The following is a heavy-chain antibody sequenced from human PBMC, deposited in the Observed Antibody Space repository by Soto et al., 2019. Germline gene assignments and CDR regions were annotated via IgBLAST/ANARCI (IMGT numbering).Heavy chain of an antibody. V-gene: IGHV3-30*18. CDR2: ISYDGSNK. D-gene: IGHD6-19*01. Sequence: GGSLRLSCAASGFTFSSYGMHWVRQAPGKGLEWVAVISYDGSNKYYADSVKGRFTISRDNSKNTLYPQMSSLRAEDTAVYYCVKDGSSGWPYYYGMDVWGQGTTVTVSS. CDR3: VKDGSSGWPYYYGMDV. J-gene: IGHJ6*02. CDR1: GFTFSSYG.